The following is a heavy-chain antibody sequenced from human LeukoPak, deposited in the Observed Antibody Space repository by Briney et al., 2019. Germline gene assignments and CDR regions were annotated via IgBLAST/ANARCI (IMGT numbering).Heavy chain of an antibody. CDR1: GFTFSSYA. J-gene: IGHJ3*02. CDR2: ISWNSGSI. Sequence: GGSLRLSCAASGFTFSSYAMSWVRQAPGKGLEWVSGISWNSGSIGYADSVKGRFTISRDDAKNSLYPQMNSLRAEDTALYYCAKDIISGGAIAGAFDIWGQGTMVTVSS. D-gene: IGHD3-10*01. CDR3: AKDIISGGAIAGAFDI. V-gene: IGHV3-9*01.